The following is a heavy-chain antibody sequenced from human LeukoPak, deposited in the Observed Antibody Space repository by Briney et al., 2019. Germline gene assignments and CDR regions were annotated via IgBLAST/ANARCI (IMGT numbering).Heavy chain of an antibody. D-gene: IGHD3-3*01. V-gene: IGHV3-48*04. J-gene: IGHJ6*03. CDR2: ISSSSSTI. CDR3: ARRHYDFWSGYFPSNFYYMDV. CDR1: GFTFSSYS. Sequence: GGSLRLSCAASGFTFSSYSMNWVRQAPGKGLEWVSYISSSSSTIYYADSVKGRFTISRDNAKNSLYLQMNSLRAEDTAVYFCARRHYDFWSGYFPSNFYYMDVWGKGTTVTVAS.